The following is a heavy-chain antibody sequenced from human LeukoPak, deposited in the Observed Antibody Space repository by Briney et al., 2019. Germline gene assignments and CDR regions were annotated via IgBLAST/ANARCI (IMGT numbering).Heavy chain of an antibody. CDR2: IYHSGST. Sequence: PSGTLSLTCTVSNYSISSGYYWGWIRQPPGKGLEWIGSIYHSGSTYYNPSLKSRVTISVDTSKNQFSLKLSSVTAADTAVYYCARDLPSIARLYYFDYWGQGTLVTVSS. CDR1: NYSISSGYY. V-gene: IGHV4-38-2*02. D-gene: IGHD6-6*01. J-gene: IGHJ4*02. CDR3: ARDLPSIARLYYFDY.